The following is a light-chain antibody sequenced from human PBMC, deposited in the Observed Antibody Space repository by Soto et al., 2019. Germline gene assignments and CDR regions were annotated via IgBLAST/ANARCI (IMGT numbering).Light chain of an antibody. CDR2: DAS. CDR3: QERSIWPRP. J-gene: IGKJ5*01. CDR1: QSVSSY. V-gene: IGKV3-11*01. Sequence: ESVVKLSPAALSLSKRETATLSCRASQSVSSYLAWYQQKPGQAPRLLIYDASNRATGIPARFSGSGSGIDFTLTICSLEPEDFAVYYCQERSIWPRPFCQGAR.